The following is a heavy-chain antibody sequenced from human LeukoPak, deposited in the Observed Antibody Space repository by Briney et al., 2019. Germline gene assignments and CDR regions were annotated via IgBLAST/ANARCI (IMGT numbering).Heavy chain of an antibody. CDR3: ARDLSTMVRGVITPSRY. CDR2: IITNGGGK. J-gene: IGHJ4*02. D-gene: IGHD3-10*01. Sequence: GASVKVSCKASQYRLSTYNIHWVRQAPGQGLEWLGVIITNGGGKMYAQRLQGRVSMTRDMSTSTAYMELRSLRSDDTAVYYCARDLSTMVRGVITPSRYWGQGTLVTVSS. CDR1: QYRLSTYN. V-gene: IGHV1-46*04.